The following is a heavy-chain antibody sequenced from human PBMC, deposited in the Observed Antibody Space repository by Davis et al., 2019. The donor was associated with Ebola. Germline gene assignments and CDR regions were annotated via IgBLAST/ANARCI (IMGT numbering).Heavy chain of an antibody. Sequence: ASVKVSCKASGYTFTGYTLHWVRQAPGQGLERVGRINPNSSDTHYAQKFQGRVTMTRDTSISTAYMELSRLTSDDTAVYFCARGGLSMMVVPRDYYYGMDVWGQGTTVTVSS. CDR3: ARGGLSMMVVPRDYYYGMDV. J-gene: IGHJ6*02. CDR2: INPNSSDT. D-gene: IGHD2-21*01. V-gene: IGHV1-2*06. CDR1: GYTFTGYT.